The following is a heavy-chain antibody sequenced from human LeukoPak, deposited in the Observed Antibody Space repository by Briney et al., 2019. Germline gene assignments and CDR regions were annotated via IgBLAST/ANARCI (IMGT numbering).Heavy chain of an antibody. V-gene: IGHV4-59*02. J-gene: IGHJ4*02. CDR3: ARIHRYCSGGACYVLDN. CDR2: VYYSGST. Sequence: SETLSLTCVVSVGSVSGYNWGLIRQPPWRGLEWVGSVYYSGSTNYNPSFKSRITISVDTSRNQLSLQLSSVTAADTAVYYCARIHRYCSGGACYVLDNWGQGTLVAVSS. D-gene: IGHD2-15*01. CDR1: VGSVSGYN.